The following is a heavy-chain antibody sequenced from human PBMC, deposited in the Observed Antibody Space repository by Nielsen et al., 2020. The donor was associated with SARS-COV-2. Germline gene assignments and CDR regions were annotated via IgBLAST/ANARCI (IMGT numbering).Heavy chain of an antibody. J-gene: IGHJ6*02. CDR1: GFTFSSYW. Sequence: GESLKISCAASGFTFSSYWMHWVRQAPGKGLVWVSVIYTDGSTYYADSVKGRFIISRDNSENTVYLQMNSLRAEDTAVYYCAREPFLYGMDVWGQGTTVTVSS. D-gene: IGHD2-21*01. CDR3: AREPFLYGMDV. CDR2: IYTDGST. V-gene: IGHV3-53*01.